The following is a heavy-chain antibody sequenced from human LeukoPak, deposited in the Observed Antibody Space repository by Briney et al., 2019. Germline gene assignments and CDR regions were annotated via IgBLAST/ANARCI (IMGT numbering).Heavy chain of an antibody. Sequence: GASVKVSCKASGYTFTGYYMHWVRQAPGQGLEWMGWINPNSGGTNYAQKFQGRVTMTRDTSISTAYMELSRLRSEDTAAYYCARSGYSYGSAPGLYYYYYYGMDVWGQGTTVTVSS. V-gene: IGHV1-2*02. J-gene: IGHJ6*02. D-gene: IGHD5-18*01. CDR2: INPNSGGT. CDR3: ARSGYSYGSAPGLYYYYYYGMDV. CDR1: GYTFTGYY.